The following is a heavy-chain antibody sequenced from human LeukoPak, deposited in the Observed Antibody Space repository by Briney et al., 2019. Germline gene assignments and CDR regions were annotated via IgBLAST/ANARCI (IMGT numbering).Heavy chain of an antibody. Sequence: SETLSLTCTVSGSSISSGDYYWSWIRQPPGKGLEWIGYIYYSGSTYYNPSLKSRVTISVDTSKNQFSLKLSSVTAADTAVYYCASQTRDSXGYSYYFDXXXXGTLXTVSS. J-gene: IGHJ4*02. CDR2: IYYSGST. V-gene: IGHV4-30-4*01. CDR1: GSSISSGDYY. D-gene: IGHD3-22*01. CDR3: ASQTRDSXGYSYYFDX.